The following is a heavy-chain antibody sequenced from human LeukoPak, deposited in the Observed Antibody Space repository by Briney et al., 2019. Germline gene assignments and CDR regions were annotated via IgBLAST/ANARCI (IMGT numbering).Heavy chain of an antibody. CDR2: IYYSGST. CDR1: GGSISSYY. V-gene: IGHV4-59*01. J-gene: IGHJ4*02. D-gene: IGHD6-19*01. Sequence: PSETLSLTCTVSGGSISSYYWSWIRQPPGKGLEGFGYIYYSGSTNYNPSLKSRVTISVDTSKNQFSLKLSSVTAADTAVYYCARGASGWYGIESQDYWGQGTLVTVSS. CDR3: ARGASGWYGIESQDY.